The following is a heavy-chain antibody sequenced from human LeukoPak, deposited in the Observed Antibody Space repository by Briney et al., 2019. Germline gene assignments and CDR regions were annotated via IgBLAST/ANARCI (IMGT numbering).Heavy chain of an antibody. Sequence: VASVKVSCKASGGTFSIYAISWVRQAPGQGREWMGGTIPIFGTANYAQKFQGRVTITADESTSTAYMELSSLRSEDTAVYYCAKSLAYCGGDCPLGYWGQGTLVTVSS. D-gene: IGHD2-21*02. V-gene: IGHV1-69*13. CDR1: GGTFSIYA. CDR2: TIPIFGTA. J-gene: IGHJ4*02. CDR3: AKSLAYCGGDCPLGY.